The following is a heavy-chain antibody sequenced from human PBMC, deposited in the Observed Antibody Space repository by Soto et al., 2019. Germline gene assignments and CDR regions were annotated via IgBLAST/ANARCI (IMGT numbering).Heavy chain of an antibody. CDR1: GFTVSSNY. J-gene: IGHJ3*02. Sequence: GGSLRLSCAASGFTVSSNYMSWVRQAPGKGLEWVSVIYSGGSTYYADSVKGRFTISRDNSKNTLYLQMNSLRAEDTAVYYCARDLAKGDGQPDAFDIWGQGTMVTVSS. D-gene: IGHD3-16*01. V-gene: IGHV3-66*01. CDR3: ARDLAKGDGQPDAFDI. CDR2: IYSGGST.